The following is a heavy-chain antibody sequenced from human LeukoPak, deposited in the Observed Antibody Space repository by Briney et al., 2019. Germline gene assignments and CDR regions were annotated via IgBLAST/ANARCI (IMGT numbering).Heavy chain of an antibody. Sequence: PSETLSLTCTVSGGSIGTYYWSWIRQPAGKGLEWIGRVFTTGGANYNPSLKSRVTMSLDTSRNLFSLKLNSVTAADTAVYYCAREGGSYYAAPFDYWGQGTLVTVSS. CDR2: VFTTGGA. CDR3: AREGGSYYAAPFDY. CDR1: GGSIGTYY. V-gene: IGHV4-4*07. D-gene: IGHD1-26*01. J-gene: IGHJ4*02.